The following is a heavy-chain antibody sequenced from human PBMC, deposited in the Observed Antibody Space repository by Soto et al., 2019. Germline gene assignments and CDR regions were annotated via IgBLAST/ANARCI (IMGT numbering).Heavy chain of an antibody. J-gene: IGHJ6*02. CDR2: IWYDGSNK. CDR3: ARARYCSSTSCSNYYYYYGMDV. CDR1: GFTFSSYG. D-gene: IGHD2-2*01. V-gene: IGHV3-33*01. Sequence: HPGGSLRLSCAASGFTFSSYGVHWVRQAPGKGLEWVAVIWYDGSNKYYADSVKGRFTISRDNSKNTLYLQMNSLRAEDTAVYYCARARYCSSTSCSNYYYYYGMDVWGQGTTVTVSS.